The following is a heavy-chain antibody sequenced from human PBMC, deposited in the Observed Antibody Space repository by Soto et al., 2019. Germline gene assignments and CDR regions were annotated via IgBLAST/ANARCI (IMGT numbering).Heavy chain of an antibody. CDR1: GFTFSNYG. D-gene: IGHD1-26*01. CDR2: QWFFASGGNE. CDR3: GRDPYSGARYYVDL. J-gene: IGHJ4*02. V-gene: IGHV3-33*01. Sequence: PGEFLRLSCATSGFTFSNYGIHWVRQAPGKGLEWVEVQWFFASGGNEYYADSVKGRFAISRDDSKQTAYLEMKSLRAEDTAVYYCGRDPYSGARYYVDLWGQGTQVTVSS.